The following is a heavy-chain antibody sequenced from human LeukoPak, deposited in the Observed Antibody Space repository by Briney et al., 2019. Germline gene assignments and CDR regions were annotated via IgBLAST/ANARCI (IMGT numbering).Heavy chain of an antibody. CDR2: IIPIFGTS. CDR1: GGTFSSFA. CDR3: ARGGHYDSSGYFLSIDY. Sequence: ASVKVSCKASGGTFSSFAISWVRQAPGQGLEWMGGIIPIFGTSNYAQKFQGRVTITADKSTSTAYMELSSLRSEDTAVYYCARGGHYDSSGYFLSIDYWGQGTLVTVSS. V-gene: IGHV1-69*06. J-gene: IGHJ4*02. D-gene: IGHD3-22*01.